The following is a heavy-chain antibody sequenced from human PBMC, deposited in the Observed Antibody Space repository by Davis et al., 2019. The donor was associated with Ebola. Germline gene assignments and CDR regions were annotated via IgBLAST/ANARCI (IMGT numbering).Heavy chain of an antibody. Sequence: GESLKISCATSGFTFKDYAMTWVRQAPGTRLDWVSFIRADSSSTYYADSVKGRFTVSRDNSKNTLYLQLNSLRAEDTAVYYCARQGRYYDSSGYFLDYWGQGTLVTVSS. J-gene: IGHJ4*02. V-gene: IGHV3-23*01. D-gene: IGHD3-22*01. CDR3: ARQGRYYDSSGYFLDY. CDR2: IRADSSST. CDR1: GFTFKDYA.